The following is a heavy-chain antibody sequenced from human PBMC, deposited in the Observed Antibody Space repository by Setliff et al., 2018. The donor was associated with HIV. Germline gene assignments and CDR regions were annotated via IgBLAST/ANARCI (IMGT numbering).Heavy chain of an antibody. Sequence: GWSLRLSCAASGFTLSDYAMHWVRQAPGKGLEWVAVISYDGTNEYYADSVKGRFTISRDNYKNTVFLQMNSLRVDDSALYYCTRPYYYASGSYDYWGQGTLVTVSS. CDR1: GFTLSDYA. CDR3: TRPYYYASGSYDY. V-gene: IGHV3-30*03. D-gene: IGHD3-10*01. J-gene: IGHJ4*02. CDR2: ISYDGTNE.